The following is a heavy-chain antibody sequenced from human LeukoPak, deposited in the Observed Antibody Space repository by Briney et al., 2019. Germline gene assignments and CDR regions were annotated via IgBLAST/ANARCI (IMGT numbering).Heavy chain of an antibody. CDR3: AGLVGRYRSGLYYYYFDY. J-gene: IGHJ4*02. V-gene: IGHV4-4*02. Sequence: SETLSLTCTVSGDSINSLDLWRWVRQPPGKGLEWIGEMYLSGTTHSNPSVKSRVTISIDKSKNQFFLNLSSVTAAATAVYYCAGLVGRYRSGLYYYYFDYWGQGTLVTVSS. CDR1: GDSINSLDL. CDR2: MYLSGTT. D-gene: IGHD1-26*01.